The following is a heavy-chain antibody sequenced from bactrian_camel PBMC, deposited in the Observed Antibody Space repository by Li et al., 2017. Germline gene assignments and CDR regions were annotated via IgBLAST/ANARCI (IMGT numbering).Heavy chain of an antibody. J-gene: IGHJ4*01. V-gene: IGHV3S54*01. CDR2: ITDDGTRT. CDR1: NYWPSSR. Sequence: HVQLVESGGGSVQAGGSLRLSCKWNYWPSSRKCLAWFRQFPGKEREGVAAITDDGTRTVYADSVKGRFTINRDIVESTLYLRMNRLTAEDSAMYYCASGPPCRTIVARQFDVWGQGTQVTVS. CDR3: ASGPPCRTIVARQFDV.